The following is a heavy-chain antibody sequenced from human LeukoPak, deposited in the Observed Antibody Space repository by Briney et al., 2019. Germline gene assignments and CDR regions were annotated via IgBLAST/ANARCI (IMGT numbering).Heavy chain of an antibody. CDR3: ARGFTLQLYDRSAYYFDS. CDR2: IIHSGGT. V-gene: IGHV4-34*01. CDR1: GGTFSGYS. Sequence: SETLSLTCAVYGGTFSGYSWSWIRQAPGKGLEWIGEIIHSGGTSYNPSLKSRVTMSVDMSKNQFSLKLRSLTAADTAVYYCARGFTLQLYDRSAYYFDSWGQGTLVSVST. J-gene: IGHJ4*02. D-gene: IGHD3-22*01.